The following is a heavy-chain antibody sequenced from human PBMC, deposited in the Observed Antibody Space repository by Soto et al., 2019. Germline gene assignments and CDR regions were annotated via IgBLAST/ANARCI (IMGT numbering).Heavy chain of an antibody. CDR2: ISYDGSNK. CDR1: GFTFSSYG. D-gene: IGHD5-18*01. V-gene: IGHV3-30*18. Sequence: GGSLRLSCAASGFTFSSYGMHWVRQAPGKGLEWVAVISYDGSNKYYADSVKGRFTISRDNSKNTLYLQMNSLRAEDTAVYYCVKTLQYSYGLPHWGQGTLVTVSS. CDR3: VKTLQYSYGLPH. J-gene: IGHJ4*02.